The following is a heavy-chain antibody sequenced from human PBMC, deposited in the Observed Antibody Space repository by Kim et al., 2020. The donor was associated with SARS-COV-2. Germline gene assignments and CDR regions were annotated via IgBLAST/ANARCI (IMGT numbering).Heavy chain of an antibody. J-gene: IGHJ3*02. CDR3: AKTRYYDFWSGFSHDAFDI. Sequence: GRFTISRDHSKNTLYLQMNSLRAEDTAVYYCAKTRYYDFWSGFSHDAFDIWGQGTMVTVSS. V-gene: IGHV3-23*01. D-gene: IGHD3-3*01.